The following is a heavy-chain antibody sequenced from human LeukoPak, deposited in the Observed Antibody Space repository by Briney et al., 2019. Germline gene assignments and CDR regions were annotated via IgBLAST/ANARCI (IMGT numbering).Heavy chain of an antibody. V-gene: IGHV3-64*02. CDR3: ARDGKAKNDY. Sequence: GGSLRLSCAASGFTFSRYAMQWVRQAPDKRLEYVSGMDDSGSHTFYAESVKGRFTMSRDNSRDTLYLQMRSLRPEDTAVYYCARDGKAKNDYWGQGTLVTVST. CDR2: MDDSGSHT. D-gene: IGHD1-26*01. CDR1: GFTFSRYA. J-gene: IGHJ4*02.